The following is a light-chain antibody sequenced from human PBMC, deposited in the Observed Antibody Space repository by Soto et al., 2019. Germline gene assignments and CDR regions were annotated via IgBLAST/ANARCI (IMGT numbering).Light chain of an antibody. CDR3: QQRSNWPLT. J-gene: IGKJ4*01. CDR1: QTVSSF. Sequence: VLTQSPATLSLSPWERSTLSCRASQTVSSFLAWYQQKPGQAPRLLIHDSSDRATGNPARFSGSGSGTDVTFHICRLEHEDVEVYYCQQRSNWPLTFGVGTRVEI. CDR2: DSS. V-gene: IGKV3-11*01.